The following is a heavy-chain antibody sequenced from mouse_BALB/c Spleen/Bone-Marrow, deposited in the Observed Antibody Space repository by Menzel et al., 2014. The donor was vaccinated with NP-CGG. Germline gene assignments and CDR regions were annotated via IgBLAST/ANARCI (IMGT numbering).Heavy chain of an antibody. Sequence: DVMLVESGGGLVKPGGSLKLSCAASGFTFSSNGMSWVRQTPEKRLEWVATISGGGNYTYYPDSVKGRFTISRDNAKNNLYQQMSSLRSEDTALYYCARNYYGYDGYFDYWGQGTTLTVSS. CDR1: GFTFSSNG. D-gene: IGHD2-2*01. CDR3: ARNYYGYDGYFDY. J-gene: IGHJ2*01. CDR2: ISGGGNYT. V-gene: IGHV5-9-2*01.